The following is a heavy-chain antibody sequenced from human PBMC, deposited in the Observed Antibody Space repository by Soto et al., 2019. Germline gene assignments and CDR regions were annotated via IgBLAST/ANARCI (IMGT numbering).Heavy chain of an antibody. CDR3: ARDEGGYDILTGYYKAHHFDY. CDR1: GYTFTHFY. V-gene: IGHV1-18*01. J-gene: IGHJ4*02. D-gene: IGHD3-9*01. CDR2: ISPHNFNT. Sequence: QVPLEQSGAEVKKPGDSVKVSCKASGYTFTHFYITWVRQAPGQGLEWMGAISPHNFNTNYAQKFRGRVTQTTEKSTNKAYMDLRSLISDDTAVYYCARDEGGYDILTGYYKAHHFDYWGQGVPVTVSS.